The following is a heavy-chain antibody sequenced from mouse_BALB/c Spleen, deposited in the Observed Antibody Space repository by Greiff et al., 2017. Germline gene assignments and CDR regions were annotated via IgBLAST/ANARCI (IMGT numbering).Heavy chain of an antibody. J-gene: IGHJ1*01. V-gene: IGHV6-6*02. CDR2: IRLKSNNYAT. Sequence: EVKLQESGGGLVQPGGSMKLSCVASGFTFSNYWMNWVRQSPEKGLEWVAEIRLKSNNYATHYAESVKGRFTISRDDSKSSVYLQMNNLRAEDTGIYYCTREGYYYGSSYGYFDVWGAGTTVTVSS. CDR3: TREGYYYGSSYGYFDV. D-gene: IGHD1-1*01. CDR1: GFTFSNYW.